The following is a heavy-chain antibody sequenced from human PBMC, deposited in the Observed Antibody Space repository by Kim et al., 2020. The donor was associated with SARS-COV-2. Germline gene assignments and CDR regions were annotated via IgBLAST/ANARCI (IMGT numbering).Heavy chain of an antibody. D-gene: IGHD6-19*01. CDR1: GFTFSSYG. CDR2: IWYDGSNK. J-gene: IGHJ4*02. Sequence: GGSLRLSCAASGFTFSSYGMHWVRQAPGKGLEWVAVIWYDGSNKYYADSVKGRFTISRDNSKNTLYLQMNSLRAEDTAVYYCAKVGDSSGWYLAYWGQGTLVTVSS. CDR3: AKVGDSSGWYLAY. V-gene: IGHV3-33*06.